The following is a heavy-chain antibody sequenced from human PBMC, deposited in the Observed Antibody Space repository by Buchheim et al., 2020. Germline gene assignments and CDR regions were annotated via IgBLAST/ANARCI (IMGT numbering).Heavy chain of an antibody. CDR3: AKSVGMIVVVITDDAFDI. Sequence: QVQLVESGGGVVQPGRSLRLSCAASGFTFSSYGMHWVRQAPGKGLEWVAVISYDGSNKYYADSVKGRFTISRDNSKNTLYLQMNSLRAEDTAVYYCAKSVGMIVVVITDDAFDIWGQGT. D-gene: IGHD3-22*01. J-gene: IGHJ3*02. CDR1: GFTFSSYG. CDR2: ISYDGSNK. V-gene: IGHV3-30*18.